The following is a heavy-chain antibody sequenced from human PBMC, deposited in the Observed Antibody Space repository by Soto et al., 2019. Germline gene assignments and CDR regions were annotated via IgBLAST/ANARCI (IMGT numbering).Heavy chain of an antibody. CDR1: GGSISSGGYS. J-gene: IGHJ3*02. Sequence: QLQLQESGSGLVKPSQTLSLTCAVSGGSISSGGYSWSWIRQPPGKGLEWIGYIYHSGSTYYNPSPKSRVTISVDRSKNQFSLKLSSVTAADTAVYYCARSYGDYLGAFDIWGQGTMVTVSS. CDR3: ARSYGDYLGAFDI. V-gene: IGHV4-30-2*01. CDR2: IYHSGST. D-gene: IGHD4-17*01.